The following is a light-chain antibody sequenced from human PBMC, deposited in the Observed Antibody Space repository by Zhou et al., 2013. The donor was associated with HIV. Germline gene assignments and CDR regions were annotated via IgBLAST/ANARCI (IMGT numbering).Light chain of an antibody. CDR3: QQYNNGLP. CDR1: QSVSSN. J-gene: IGKJ4*01. V-gene: IGKV3-15*01. CDR2: GAS. Sequence: EIVMTQSPATLSVSPGERATLSCRASQSVSSNLAWYQQKPGQAPRLLIYGASTRATGVPARFSGSGSGTEFTLTISSTQSEDFAVYYCQQYNNGLPFGGGTNVEIK.